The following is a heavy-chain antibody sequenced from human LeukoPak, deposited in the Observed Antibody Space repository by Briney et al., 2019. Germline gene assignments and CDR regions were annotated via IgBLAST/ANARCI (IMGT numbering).Heavy chain of an antibody. CDR2: ISYDGSNK. J-gene: IGHJ4*02. Sequence: GGSLRLSCAASGFTFSSYAMHWVRQAPGKGLEWVAVISYDGSNKYYADSVKGRFTISRDNSKNTLYLQMNSLRAEDTAVYYCARDRSIAAAGPNFDYWGQGTLVTVSS. V-gene: IGHV3-30*04. D-gene: IGHD6-13*01. CDR3: ARDRSIAAAGPNFDY. CDR1: GFTFSSYA.